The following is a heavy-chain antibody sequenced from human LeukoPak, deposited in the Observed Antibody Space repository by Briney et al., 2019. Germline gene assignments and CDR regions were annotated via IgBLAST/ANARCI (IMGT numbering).Heavy chain of an antibody. V-gene: IGHV1-2*02. CDR2: INPNSGGT. D-gene: IGHD2-2*01. CDR1: GYTFTGYY. CDR3: ARGHCSTTSCPYYWYMDV. J-gene: IGHJ6*03. Sequence: GASVKVSCKASGYTFTGYYMHWVRQAPGQGLEWMGWINPNSGGTNYAQKFQGRVTMTRDTSISTAYMELSRLRSDDAAVYYCARGHCSTTSCPYYWYMDVWGRGTTVSVSS.